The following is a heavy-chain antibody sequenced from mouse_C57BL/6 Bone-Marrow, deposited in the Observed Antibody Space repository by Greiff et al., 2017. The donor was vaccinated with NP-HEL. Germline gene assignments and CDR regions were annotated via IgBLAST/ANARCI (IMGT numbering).Heavy chain of an antibody. V-gene: IGHV1-22*01. J-gene: IGHJ1*03. D-gene: IGHD1-1*01. Sequence: VQLQQSGPELVKPGASVKMSCKASGYTFTDYNMHWVKQSHGKSLEWIGYINPNNGGTSYNQKFKGKATLTVNKSSSTAYMELRSLTSEDSAVYYCARRYYGSSYEDWYFDVWGTGTTVTVSS. CDR1: GYTFTDYN. CDR2: INPNNGGT. CDR3: ARRYYGSSYEDWYFDV.